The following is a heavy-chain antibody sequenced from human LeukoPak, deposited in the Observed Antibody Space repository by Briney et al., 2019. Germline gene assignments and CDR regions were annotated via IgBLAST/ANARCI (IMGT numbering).Heavy chain of an antibody. CDR2: IYPGDSDT. J-gene: IGHJ4*02. CDR3: ARGGRGYSGYLYYFDY. Sequence: GESLKISCKGSGYSFTSYWIGWVRQMPGKGLEWMGFIYPGDSDTRYSPSFQGQVTISADKSISTAYLQWSSLKASDTAMYYCARGGRGYSGYLYYFDYWGQGTLVTVSS. V-gene: IGHV5-51*01. CDR1: GYSFTSYW. D-gene: IGHD5-12*01.